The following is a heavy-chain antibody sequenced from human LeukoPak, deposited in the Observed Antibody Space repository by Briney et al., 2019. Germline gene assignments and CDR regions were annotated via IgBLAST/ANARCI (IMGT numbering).Heavy chain of an antibody. V-gene: IGHV3-48*01. CDR1: GFTFSSYS. Sequence: PGGSLRLSCAASGFTFSSYSMNWVRQAPGKGLEWVSYISSSSSTICYADSVKGRFTISRDNAKNSLYLQMSSLRAEDTAVYYCARVGDGYNVGFDYWGQGTLVTVSS. J-gene: IGHJ4*02. CDR2: ISSSSSTI. D-gene: IGHD5-24*01. CDR3: ARVGDGYNVGFDY.